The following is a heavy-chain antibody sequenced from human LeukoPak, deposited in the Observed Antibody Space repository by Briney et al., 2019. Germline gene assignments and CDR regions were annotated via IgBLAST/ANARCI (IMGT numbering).Heavy chain of an antibody. Sequence: SETLSLTCAVYGGSFSGYYWSGIRQPPGKGLEWIGEINHSESTNYNPPLKSRVTISVDTSKNQFSLKLSSVTAAETAVYYCARSVVPAATSFDPWGKGTLVTVSS. V-gene: IGHV4-34*01. D-gene: IGHD2-2*01. J-gene: IGHJ5*02. CDR3: ARSVVPAATSFDP. CDR1: GGSFSGYY. CDR2: INHSEST.